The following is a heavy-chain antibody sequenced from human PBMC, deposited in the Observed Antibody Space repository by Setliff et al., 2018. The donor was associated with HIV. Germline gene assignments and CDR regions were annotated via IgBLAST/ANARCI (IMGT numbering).Heavy chain of an antibody. D-gene: IGHD3-3*01. CDR3: ARLGDFWSGYYYFDY. CDR1: GYTFTSYA. CDR2: ISAYNGNT. Sequence: ASVKVSCKASGYTFTSYALHWVRQAPGQGLEWMGWISAYNGNTNYAQKLQGRVTMTTDTSTTTAYMELSSLRSDDTAVYYCARLGDFWSGYYYFDYWGQGTLVTVSS. J-gene: IGHJ4*02. V-gene: IGHV1-18*01.